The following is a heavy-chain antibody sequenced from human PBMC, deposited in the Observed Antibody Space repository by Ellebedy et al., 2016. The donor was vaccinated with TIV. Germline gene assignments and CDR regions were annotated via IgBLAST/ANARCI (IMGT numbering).Heavy chain of an antibody. CDR3: ARNVLIFTFDKWYSDL. J-gene: IGHJ2*01. CDR1: GGSLSSYPYY. D-gene: IGHD3/OR15-3a*01. V-gene: IGHV4-39*01. CDR2: VYYSGNT. Sequence: SETLSLTCTVSGGSLSSYPYYWGWIRQSPGKGLEWIGTVYYSGNTYYNPSLKSRVTISVDTSMNRFSLEVNSVTATDTAVYYCARNVLIFTFDKWYSDLWGRGTLVTVSS.